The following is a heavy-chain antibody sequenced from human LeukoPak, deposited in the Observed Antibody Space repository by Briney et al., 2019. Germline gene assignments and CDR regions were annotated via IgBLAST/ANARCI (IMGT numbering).Heavy chain of an antibody. J-gene: IGHJ4*02. Sequence: GGSPRLSCAASGFTVSSNYMSWVRQAPGKGLEWVSVIYSGGSTYYADSVKGRFTISRDNSKNTLYLQMNSLRAEDTAVYYCARGPYGSGSYNWGQGTLVTVSS. CDR2: IYSGGST. D-gene: IGHD3-10*01. CDR1: GFTVSSNY. CDR3: ARGPYGSGSYN. V-gene: IGHV3-66*01.